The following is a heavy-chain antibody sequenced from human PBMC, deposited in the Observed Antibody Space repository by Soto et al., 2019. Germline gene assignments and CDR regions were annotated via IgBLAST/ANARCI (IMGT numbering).Heavy chain of an antibody. J-gene: IGHJ6*02. CDR3: ARDRVVVVVAAALYYYGMDV. CDR2: IYHSGST. V-gene: IGHV4-4*02. CDR1: GGSISSSNW. Sequence: SETLSLTCAVSGGSISSSNWWSWVRQPPGKGLEWIGEIYHSGSTNYNPSLKSRVTISVDKSKNQFSLKLSSVTAAATAVYYCARDRVVVVVAAALYYYGMDVWGQGTTVTVSS. D-gene: IGHD2-15*01.